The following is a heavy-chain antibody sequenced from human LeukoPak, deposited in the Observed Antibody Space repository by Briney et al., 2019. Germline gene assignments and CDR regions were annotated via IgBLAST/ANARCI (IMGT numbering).Heavy chain of an antibody. J-gene: IGHJ6*03. CDR2: IYDSGNT. CDR1: GGSISSYY. D-gene: IGHD3-3*01. Sequence: KPSETLSLTCTVSGGSISSYYWSWIRQPPGKGLEWIGYIYDSGNTNYNPSLKSRVTISVDTSKNQFSLKLSSVTAADTAVYYCARGSRLRLITNYYCYHMDVWGKGTTVTVSS. V-gene: IGHV4-59*01. CDR3: ARGSRLRLITNYYCYHMDV.